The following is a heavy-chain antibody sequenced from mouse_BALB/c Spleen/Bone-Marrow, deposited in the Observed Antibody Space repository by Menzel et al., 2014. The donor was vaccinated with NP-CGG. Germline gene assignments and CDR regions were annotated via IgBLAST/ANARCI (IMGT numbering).Heavy chain of an antibody. D-gene: IGHD1-1*01. V-gene: IGHV5-4*02. CDR3: ANYYGSTWFAY. CDR1: GFTFSDYY. CDR2: ISDGGSYT. J-gene: IGHJ3*01. Sequence: EVKLVESGGGSVKPGGSLKLSCAASGFTFSDYYMYWVRQTPEKRLEWVATISDGGSYTYYPDSVKGRFTISRDNAKNNLYLQMSSLKSEDSAMYYCANYYGSTWFAYWGQGTLVTVSA.